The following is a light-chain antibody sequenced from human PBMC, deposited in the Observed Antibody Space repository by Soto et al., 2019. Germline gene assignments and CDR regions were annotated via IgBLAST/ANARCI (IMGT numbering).Light chain of an antibody. V-gene: IGKV2-30*02. CDR3: MQGTHWPIT. J-gene: IGKJ5*01. CDR1: QSLVHSDGNTY. Sequence: DIVMTQTPLSSPVTLGQPASISCRSSQSLVHSDGNTYLSWLNQRXGRSPRXLIYKVSNRDSGVPARFRGSGSGTDFALKISRVEAEDVGVYYCMQGTHWPITFGQGTRLEI. CDR2: KVS.